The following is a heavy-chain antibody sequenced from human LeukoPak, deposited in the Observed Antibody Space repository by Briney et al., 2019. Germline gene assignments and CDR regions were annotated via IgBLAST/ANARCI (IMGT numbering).Heavy chain of an antibody. CDR2: FIPILGTA. Sequence: ASVKVSCKASGGTFSDYALNWVRQAPGQGLEWMGVFIPILGTANSTQKFQGRVTITADISTNTVYMELSSLRSEDTAVYYCARAPFYDSSGYYGLQAFDIWGQGTMVTASS. V-gene: IGHV1-69*06. CDR1: GGTFSDYA. D-gene: IGHD3-22*01. J-gene: IGHJ3*02. CDR3: ARAPFYDSSGYYGLQAFDI.